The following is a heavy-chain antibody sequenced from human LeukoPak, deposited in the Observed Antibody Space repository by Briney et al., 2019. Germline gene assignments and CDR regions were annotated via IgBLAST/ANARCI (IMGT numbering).Heavy chain of an antibody. CDR2: IYSGGST. J-gene: IGHJ4*02. CDR1: GFTVSSNY. D-gene: IGHD3-3*02. Sequence: PGGSLRLSCAASGFTVSSNYMSWVRQAPGKGLEWVPVIYSGGSTYYADSVKGRFTISRDNSKNTLYLQMNSLRAEDTAVYYCARRWAPLGPIDYWGQGTLVTVSS. V-gene: IGHV3-53*01. CDR3: ARRWAPLGPIDY.